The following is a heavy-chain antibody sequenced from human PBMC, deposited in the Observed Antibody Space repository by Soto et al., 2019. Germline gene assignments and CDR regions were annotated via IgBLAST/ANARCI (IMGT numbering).Heavy chain of an antibody. CDR3: ARDDGVWDAFDI. CDR1: GFTCSSYA. CDR2: ISYDGSNK. J-gene: IGHJ3*02. Sequence: GGSLRLSCAASGFTCSSYAMHWVRQAPGKGLEWVAVISYDGSNKYYADSVKGRFTISRDNSKNTLYLQMNSLRAEDTAVYYCARDDGVWDAFDISGQGTMVTVS. V-gene: IGHV3-30-3*01. D-gene: IGHD3-16*01.